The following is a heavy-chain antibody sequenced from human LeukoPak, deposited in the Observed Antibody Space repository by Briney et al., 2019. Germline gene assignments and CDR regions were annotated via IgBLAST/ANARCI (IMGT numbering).Heavy chain of an antibody. CDR2: IIPAFDTA. Sequence: SVKVSXKASGDTFSNYDVTWVRQAPGQGLEWMGRIIPAFDTAKYAQNFQGRVTMTTDESSSTAYMELYSLRSEDTAVYYCALSAEKQLVYFDFWGQGTLVTVSS. V-gene: IGHV1-69*05. J-gene: IGHJ4*02. CDR1: GDTFSNYD. CDR3: ALSAEKQLVYFDF. D-gene: IGHD6-13*01.